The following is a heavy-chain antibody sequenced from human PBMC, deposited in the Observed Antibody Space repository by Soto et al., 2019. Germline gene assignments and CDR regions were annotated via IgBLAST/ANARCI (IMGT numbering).Heavy chain of an antibody. Sequence: ESGGGFVQPGGSLKLSCVASGLTFSTSWFSWVRQAPGEGLEWVANIKEDGSQKYYVDSVKGRFILSRDNTKNSLYLYMNSLRVDDTAVYYCARDGYGGYLDSWGQGSLVNVSS. CDR2: IKEDGSQK. J-gene: IGHJ4*02. CDR3: ARDGYGGYLDS. D-gene: IGHD1-26*01. CDR1: GLTFSTSW. V-gene: IGHV3-7*04.